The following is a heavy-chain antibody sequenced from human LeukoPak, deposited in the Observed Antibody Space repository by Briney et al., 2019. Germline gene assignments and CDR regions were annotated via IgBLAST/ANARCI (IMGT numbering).Heavy chain of an antibody. CDR3: ARHDLRGGALDI. J-gene: IGHJ3*02. V-gene: IGHV4-59*08. CDR2: MHNNGNS. D-gene: IGHD3/OR15-3a*01. Sequence: SETLSLTCTASGVSMSSYYWSWIRQPPGKGLEWIAYMHNNGNSNYNPSLKSRVTISIDTSNNHFSLKLTSVTAADTAIYYCARHDLRGGALDIWGRGTLVTVSS. CDR1: GVSMSSYY.